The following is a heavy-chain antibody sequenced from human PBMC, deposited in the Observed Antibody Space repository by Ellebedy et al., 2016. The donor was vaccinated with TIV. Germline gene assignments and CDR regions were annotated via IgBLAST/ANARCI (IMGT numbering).Heavy chain of an antibody. D-gene: IGHD4-23*01. CDR1: GFTFSSHD. CDR2: IGTAGDT. V-gene: IGHV3-13*01. CDR3: VRGAGWVTDY. J-gene: IGHJ4*02. Sequence: GESLKISCAASGFTFSSHDMHWVRQATGKGLEWVSAIGTAGDTYYPDSVRGRFTISRDNAKNSLYLQMNSLRGEDTAMYYCVRGAGWVTDYWGQGTLVTVSS.